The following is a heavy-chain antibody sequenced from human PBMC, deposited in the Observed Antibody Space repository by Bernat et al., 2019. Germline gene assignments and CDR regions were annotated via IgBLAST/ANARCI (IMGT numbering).Heavy chain of an antibody. Sequence: EVQLLESGGGLVQPGGSLRLSCAASGFTFSSYAMSWVRQAPGKGLEWVSAISGSGGSTYYADTVKGRFTISRDNSKNTLYLQLNSLRAEDTAVYYCAFEGGIAVAVTWNYWGQGTLVTVSS. J-gene: IGHJ4*02. D-gene: IGHD6-19*01. V-gene: IGHV3-23*01. CDR2: ISGSGGST. CDR1: GFTFSSYA. CDR3: AFEGGIAVAVTWNY.